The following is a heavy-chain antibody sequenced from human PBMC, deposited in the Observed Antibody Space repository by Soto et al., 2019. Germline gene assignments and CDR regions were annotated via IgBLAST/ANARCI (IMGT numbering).Heavy chain of an antibody. CDR1: GGSISSGDYY. CDR2: IFHSWST. Sequence: LSLTCTVSGGSISSGDYYWSWIRQPPGRGLEWIGYIFHSWSTYYTPSLKSRVTISLDTSKNQFSLKLSSVTAADTAVYYCASRSYYYGSIDYWGQGTLVTVSS. CDR3: ASRSYYYGSIDY. D-gene: IGHD3-10*01. V-gene: IGHV4-30-4*01. J-gene: IGHJ4*02.